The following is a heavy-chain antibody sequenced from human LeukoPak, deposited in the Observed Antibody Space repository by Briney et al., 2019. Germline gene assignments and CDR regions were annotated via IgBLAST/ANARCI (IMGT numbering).Heavy chain of an antibody. V-gene: IGHV3-7*01. CDR1: GFTFSSYW. D-gene: IGHD2-2*03. J-gene: IGHJ6*03. CDR3: ARDGYCSSTSCPVVYYYMDV. CDR2: IKQDGSEK. Sequence: GGSLRLSCAASGFTFSSYWMSWVRQAPGKGLEWVANIKQDGSEKYYVDSVKGRFTISRDNAKISLYLQMNSLRAEDTAVYYCARDGYCSSTSCPVVYYYMDVWGKGTTVTVSS.